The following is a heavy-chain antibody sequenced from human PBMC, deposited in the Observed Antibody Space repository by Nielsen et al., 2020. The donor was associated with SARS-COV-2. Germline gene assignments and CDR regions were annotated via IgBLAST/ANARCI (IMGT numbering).Heavy chain of an antibody. Sequence: GGSLRLSCAASGFTFSSYAMSWVRQAPGKGLEWVSASSGSGGSTYYAYSVKGRFTISRDNSKNTLFLQMHSLRVEDTAVYYCAKDGVVRGDALDLWGQGTMVTVSS. CDR1: GFTFSSYA. V-gene: IGHV3-23*01. CDR3: AKDGVVRGDALDL. J-gene: IGHJ3*01. D-gene: IGHD3-10*01. CDR2: SSGSGGST.